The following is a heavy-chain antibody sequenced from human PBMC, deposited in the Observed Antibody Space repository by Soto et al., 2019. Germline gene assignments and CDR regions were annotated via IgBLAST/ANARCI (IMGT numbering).Heavy chain of an antibody. D-gene: IGHD2-2*01. CDR3: ASTKSSTSCYAD. V-gene: IGHV3-21*01. CDR2: ISSSSSYI. Sequence: PGGSLRLSCAASGFTFSSYSMNWVRQAPGKGLEWVSSISSSSSYIYYADSVKGRFTISRDNAKNSLYLQMNSLRAEDTAVYYCASTKSSTSCYADWGQGTLVTVSS. CDR1: GFTFSSYS. J-gene: IGHJ4*02.